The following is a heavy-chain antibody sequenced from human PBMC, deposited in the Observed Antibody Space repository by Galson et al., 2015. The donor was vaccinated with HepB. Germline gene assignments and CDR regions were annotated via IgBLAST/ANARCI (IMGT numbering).Heavy chain of an antibody. V-gene: IGHV3-73*01. D-gene: IGHD4-17*01. Sequence: SLRLSCAASGFTFSGSAMHWVRQASGKGLEWVGRIRSKANSYATAYAASVKGRFTISRDDSKNTAYLQMNSLKTEDTAVYYCRAYGEHPGDYWGQGTLVTVSS. J-gene: IGHJ4*02. CDR3: RAYGEHPGDY. CDR2: IRSKANSYAT. CDR1: GFTFSGSA.